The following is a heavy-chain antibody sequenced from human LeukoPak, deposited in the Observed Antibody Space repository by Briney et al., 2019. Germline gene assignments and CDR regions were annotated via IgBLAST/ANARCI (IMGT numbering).Heavy chain of an antibody. J-gene: IGHJ4*02. CDR3: GRHFLWLSGDIEY. D-gene: IGHD7-27*01. CDR1: GGSIRSNSSSYF. Sequence: SETLSLTCTVSGGSIRSNSSSYFWGWIRPPPGKGLEWIGSLYYSGSTYYNPSLKSRVTISVDTSKNQFSLNLSSVTAADTAVYYCGRHFLWLSGDIEYGGQGTLVTVSS. V-gene: IGHV4-39*01. CDR2: LYYSGST.